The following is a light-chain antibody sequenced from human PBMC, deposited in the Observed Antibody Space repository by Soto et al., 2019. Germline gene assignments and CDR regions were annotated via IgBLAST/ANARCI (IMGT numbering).Light chain of an antibody. V-gene: IGKV3-15*01. CDR2: GAS. CDR1: QTVRSR. Sequence: EKGMTHSPASLSVFPGERATLSCRASQTVRSRLDWYQQKGGQAPRLLIYGASARDTGVPARFSGSGSGTQFTLTISSLQSEDFAVSNCQHYISWPPATFGQGTKVDI. CDR3: QHYISWPPAT. J-gene: IGKJ1*01.